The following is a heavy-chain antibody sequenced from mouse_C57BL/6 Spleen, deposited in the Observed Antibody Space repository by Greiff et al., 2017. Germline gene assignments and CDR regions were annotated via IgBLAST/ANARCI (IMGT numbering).Heavy chain of an antibody. V-gene: IGHV1-80*01. CDR2: IYPGDGDT. Sequence: VQLQQSGAELVKPGASVKISCKASGYAFSSYWMNWVKQRPGKGLEWIGQIYPGDGDTNYNGKFKGKATLTADKSSSTAYMQLSSLTSEDSAVYFCARGAFYYYGSGAYWGQGTLVTVSA. D-gene: IGHD1-1*01. J-gene: IGHJ3*01. CDR1: GYAFSSYW. CDR3: ARGAFYYYGSGAY.